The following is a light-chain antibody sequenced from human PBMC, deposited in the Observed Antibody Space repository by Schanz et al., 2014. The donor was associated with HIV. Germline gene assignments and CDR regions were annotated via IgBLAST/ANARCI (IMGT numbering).Light chain of an antibody. V-gene: IGLV2-8*01. CDR3: SSYAGSNVA. Sequence: QSALTQPASVSGSPGQSITISCTGTSSDVGGYNYVSWHQQHPGKAPKVMIYEVSKRPSGVPDRFSGSKSGNTASLTVSGLQPEDEADYYCSSYAGSNVAFGGGTKLTVL. J-gene: IGLJ2*01. CDR2: EVS. CDR1: SSDVGGYNY.